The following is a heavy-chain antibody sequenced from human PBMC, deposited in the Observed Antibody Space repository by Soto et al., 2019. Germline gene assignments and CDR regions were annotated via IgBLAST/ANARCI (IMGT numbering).Heavy chain of an antibody. J-gene: IGHJ6*02. Sequence: QVQLVQSGAEVKKPGSSVKVSCKASGGTFSSYAISWVRQSPGQGLEWMGGIIPIFGTANYAQKFQGRVTITVDEATSTAYTELSSLRSEDTAVYYCARDYCCGDCYSSYCCDGMDFWGQGTKVTVSS. V-gene: IGHV1-69*01. D-gene: IGHD2-21*02. CDR2: IIPIFGTA. CDR1: GGTFSSYA. CDR3: ARDYCCGDCYSSYCCDGMDF.